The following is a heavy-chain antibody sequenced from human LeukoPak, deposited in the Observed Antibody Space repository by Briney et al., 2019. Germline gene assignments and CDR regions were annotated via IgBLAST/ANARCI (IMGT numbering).Heavy chain of an antibody. CDR3: AKDVTMVRGVDDY. D-gene: IGHD3-10*01. V-gene: IGHV3-23*01. Sequence: GGFLRLSCAASGFTFSSYAMSWVRQAPGKGLEWVSAISGSGGSTYYADSVKGRFTISRDNSKNTLYLQMNSLRAEDTAVYYCAKDVTMVRGVDDYWGQGTLVTVSS. CDR1: GFTFSSYA. J-gene: IGHJ4*02. CDR2: ISGSGGST.